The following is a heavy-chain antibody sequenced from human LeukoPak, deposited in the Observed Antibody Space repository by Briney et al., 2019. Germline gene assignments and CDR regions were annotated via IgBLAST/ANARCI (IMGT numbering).Heavy chain of an antibody. J-gene: IGHJ4*02. CDR3: ARDLFFDSSGYDY. Sequence: ASVKVSCKASGGTFSSYAISWVRQAPGQGLEWMGRIIPILGIANYAQKFQGRVTITADESTSTAYMELSSLRSEDTAVYYCARDLFFDSSGYDYWGQGTLVTVSS. CDR1: GGTFSSYA. V-gene: IGHV1-69*04. D-gene: IGHD3-22*01. CDR2: IIPILGIA.